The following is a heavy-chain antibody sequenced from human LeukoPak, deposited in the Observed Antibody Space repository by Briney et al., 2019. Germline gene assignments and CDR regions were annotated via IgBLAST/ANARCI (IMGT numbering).Heavy chain of an antibody. CDR2: IIPIFGTT. D-gene: IGHD3-3*01. CDR3: ARGITALRFLEWTY. CDR1: GGTFSNFA. Sequence: SVKFSCKASGGTFSNFAISWVRQGPGQGLEWMGGIIPIFGTTTYAQKFQGRVTITADGSMSTAYMELSSLRSEDTAVYYCARGITALRFLEWTYWGQGTLVTVSS. J-gene: IGHJ4*02. V-gene: IGHV1-69*01.